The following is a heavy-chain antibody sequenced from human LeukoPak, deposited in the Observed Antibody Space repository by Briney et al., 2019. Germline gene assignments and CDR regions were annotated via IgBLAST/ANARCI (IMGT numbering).Heavy chain of an antibody. CDR3: ARVFLERLTSGYFDN. V-gene: IGHV3-30*02. D-gene: IGHD3-3*01. CDR2: IRYDGSNK. CDR1: GFTFSSYG. J-gene: IGHJ4*02. Sequence: GGSLRLSCAASGFTFSSYGMHWVRQAPGKGLKGVAFIRYDGSNKYYGDSVKGRFTISRDNTENTLYLQMNSLRDDDTAVYYCARVFLERLTSGYFDNWGQGTLVTVSS.